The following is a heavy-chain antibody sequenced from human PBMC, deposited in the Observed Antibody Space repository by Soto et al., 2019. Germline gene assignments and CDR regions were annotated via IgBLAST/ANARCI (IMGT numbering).Heavy chain of an antibody. V-gene: IGHV3-30-3*01. D-gene: IGHD4-17*01. Sequence: QVQLVESGGGVVQPGRSLRLSCAASGFTFSSYAMHWVRQAPGKGLEWVAVISYDGSNKYYADSVKGRFTISRDNSKNTLYLQMNSLRAEDTAVYYCARDLDTLTTFYYYYGMDVWGQGTTVTVSS. CDR3: ARDLDTLTTFYYYYGMDV. J-gene: IGHJ6*02. CDR2: ISYDGSNK. CDR1: GFTFSSYA.